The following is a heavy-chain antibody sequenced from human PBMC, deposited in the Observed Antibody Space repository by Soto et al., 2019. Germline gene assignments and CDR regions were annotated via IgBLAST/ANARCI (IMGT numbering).Heavy chain of an antibody. CDR2: ISGSGGST. CDR1: GFTFSSYA. CDR3: AKSLIVVVTRYWYFDL. D-gene: IGHD3-22*01. J-gene: IGHJ2*01. V-gene: IGHV3-23*01. Sequence: EVQLLESGGGLVQPGGSLRLSCAASGFTFSSYAMSWVRQAPGKGLEWVSAISGSGGSTYYADSVKGRFTISRDNSKNTLYLQMNSLRAEDTAVYYCAKSLIVVVTRYWYFDLWGRGTLVTVSS.